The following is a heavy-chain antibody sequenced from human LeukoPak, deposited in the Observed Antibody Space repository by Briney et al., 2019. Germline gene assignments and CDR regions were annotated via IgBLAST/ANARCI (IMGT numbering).Heavy chain of an antibody. V-gene: IGHV3-23*01. Sequence: GGSLRLSCAASGFTFSSYAMSWVRQAPGKGLEWVSGISGSDGSTNYADPVKGRFTISRENSKNTLYLQMNSLRAEDTAVYYCAKDSAKKYDDYWGQGTLVTVSS. J-gene: IGHJ4*02. CDR2: ISGSDGST. CDR1: GFTFSSYA. D-gene: IGHD2/OR15-2a*01. CDR3: AKDSAKKYDDY.